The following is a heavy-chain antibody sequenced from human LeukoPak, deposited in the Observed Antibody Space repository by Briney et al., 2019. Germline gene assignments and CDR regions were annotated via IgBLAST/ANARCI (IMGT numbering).Heavy chain of an antibody. D-gene: IGHD3-16*02. J-gene: IGHJ5*02. CDR3: ARHAIYDYVWGSYRYTDFGYWFDP. CDR1: GGSFSGYY. CDR2: IYYSGST. Sequence: SETLSLTCAVYGGSFSGYYWGWIRQPPGKGLEWIGSIYYSGSTYYNPSLKSRVTISVDTSKNQFSLKLSSVTAADTAVYYCARHAIYDYVWGSYRYTDFGYWFDPWGQGTLVTVSS. V-gene: IGHV4-39*01.